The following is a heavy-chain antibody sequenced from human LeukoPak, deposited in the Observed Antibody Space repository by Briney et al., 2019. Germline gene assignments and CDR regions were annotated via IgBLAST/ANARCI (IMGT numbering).Heavy chain of an antibody. V-gene: IGHV3-9*01. CDR2: ISWNSGSI. J-gene: IGHJ4*02. CDR1: GFTFYYYC. CDR3: AKGYQFIQLWCPFDY. Sequence: GGSLRLSCAASGFTFYYYCMTWVRQAPGKGLEWVSGISWNSGSIGYADSVKGRFTISRDNAKNSLYLQMNSLRAEDTALYYCAKGYQFIQLWCPFDYWGQGTLVTVSS. D-gene: IGHD5-18*01.